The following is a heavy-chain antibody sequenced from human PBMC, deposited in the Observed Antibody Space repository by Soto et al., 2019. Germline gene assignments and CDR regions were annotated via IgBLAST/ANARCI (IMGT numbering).Heavy chain of an antibody. CDR1: GFTFSSYS. V-gene: IGHV3-21*01. CDR3: ARTASSGYYGHYYYYYYGRDV. CDR2: ISSSSSYI. J-gene: IGHJ6*02. D-gene: IGHD3-22*01. Sequence: EVQLVESGGGLVKPGGSLRLSCAASGFTFSSYSMNWVRQAPGKGLEWVSSISSSSSYIYYADSVKGRFTISRDNAKNXLXLXTNSLRAEDTAVYYCARTASSGYYGHYYYYYYGRDVWGQGTTVIVSS.